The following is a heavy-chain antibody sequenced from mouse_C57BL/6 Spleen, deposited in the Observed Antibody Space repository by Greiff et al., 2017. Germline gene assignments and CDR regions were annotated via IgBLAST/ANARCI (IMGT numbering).Heavy chain of an antibody. CDR2: INPNNGGT. Sequence: EVQLQQSGPELVKPGASVKIPCTASGYTFTDYNMDWVKQSHGKSLEWIGDINPNNGGTIYNQKFKGKATLTVDKSSSTAYMELRSLTSEDTAVYYCARNGYYVGYYAMDYWGQGTSVTVSS. D-gene: IGHD2-3*01. J-gene: IGHJ4*01. CDR3: ARNGYYVGYYAMDY. V-gene: IGHV1-18*01. CDR1: GYTFTDYN.